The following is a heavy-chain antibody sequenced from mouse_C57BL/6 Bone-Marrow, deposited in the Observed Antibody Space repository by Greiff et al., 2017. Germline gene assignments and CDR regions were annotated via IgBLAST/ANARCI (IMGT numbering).Heavy chain of an antibody. J-gene: IGHJ3*01. V-gene: IGHV1-15*01. Sequence: LQESGAELVRPGALVTLSCKASGYTFTDYEMHWVKQTPVHGLEWIGAIDPETGGTAYNQKFKGKAILTADKSSSTAYMELRSLTSEDSAVYYCTREKDAPWFAYWGQGTLVTVSA. CDR3: TREKDAPWFAY. CDR2: IDPETGGT. CDR1: GYTFTDYE.